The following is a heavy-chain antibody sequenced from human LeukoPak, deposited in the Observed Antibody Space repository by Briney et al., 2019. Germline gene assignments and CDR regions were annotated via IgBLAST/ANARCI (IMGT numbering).Heavy chain of an antibody. CDR3: ARWSGGNDFWSGSGWYFDP. CDR2: IYYNGTT. V-gene: IGHV4-31*03. Sequence: SETLSFTCTVSGGSISSDGLYWNWIRQHPGKGLEWIGYIYYNGTTYYHPSLKSRVTISVDTSKNQFSLRLTSLTAADTAVYYCARWSGGNDFWSGSGWYFDPWGQGTLVTVSS. J-gene: IGHJ5*02. CDR1: GGSISSDGLY. D-gene: IGHD3-3*01.